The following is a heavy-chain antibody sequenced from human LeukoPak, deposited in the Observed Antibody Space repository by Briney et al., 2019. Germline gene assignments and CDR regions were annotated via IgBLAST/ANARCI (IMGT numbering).Heavy chain of an antibody. J-gene: IGHJ4*02. CDR2: IKQDGSEK. Sequence: QPGGSLRLSRAASGFTFSSCWMSWVRQAPGKGLEWVANIKQDGSEKYYVDSVKGRFTISRDNAKNFLSLQMNSLRAKDTAVYFCASGCKYGYVFDYWGQGTLVTVSS. D-gene: IGHD5-18*01. CDR3: ASGCKYGYVFDY. V-gene: IGHV3-7*01. CDR1: GFTFSSCW.